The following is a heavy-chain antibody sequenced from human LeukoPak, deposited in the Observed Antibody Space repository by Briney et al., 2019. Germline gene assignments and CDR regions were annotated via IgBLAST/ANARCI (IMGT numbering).Heavy chain of an antibody. J-gene: IGHJ3*02. V-gene: IGHV1-18*01. Sequence: ASLKVSCMASGYSFTNYGITWVRQAPGQGPEWMGWISSYNGYTKYAQKFQGRVTMTTDRFTNTAYVELRSLRSEDTAVYYCARERGSGSYEGLDAFDIWGQATMVTVSS. D-gene: IGHD1-26*01. CDR1: GYSFTNYG. CDR2: ISSYNGYT. CDR3: ARERGSGSYEGLDAFDI.